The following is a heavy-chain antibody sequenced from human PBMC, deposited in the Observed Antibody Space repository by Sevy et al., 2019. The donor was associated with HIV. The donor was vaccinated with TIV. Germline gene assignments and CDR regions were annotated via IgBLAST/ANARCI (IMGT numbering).Heavy chain of an antibody. CDR2: ISSSSSYI. V-gene: IGHV3-21*01. Sequence: GGSLRLSCAASGFTFSSYSMNWVRQAPGKGLEWVSSISSSSSYIYYEDSVKGRFTISRDNAKNSLYLQMNSLRAEDTAVYYCARDNQIFYDGSGYYPSGMDVWGQGTTVTVSS. CDR3: ARDNQIFYDGSGYYPSGMDV. CDR1: GFTFSSYS. J-gene: IGHJ6*02. D-gene: IGHD3-22*01.